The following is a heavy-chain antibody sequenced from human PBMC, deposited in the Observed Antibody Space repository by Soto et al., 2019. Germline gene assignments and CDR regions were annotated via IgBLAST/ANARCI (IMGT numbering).Heavy chain of an antibody. CDR3: ARQITGIGALAGRYYGMDV. CDR1: GYRFTSYW. D-gene: IGHD3-10*01. V-gene: IGHV5-51*01. Sequence: GSLKISCKGSGYRFTSYWIGWVRQMPGKGLEWMGIIYPGDSDTRYSPSFQGQVTISADKSISTAYLQWSSLKASDTDMYYCARQITGIGALAGRYYGMDVWGQGTTVTGSS. CDR2: IYPGDSDT. J-gene: IGHJ6*02.